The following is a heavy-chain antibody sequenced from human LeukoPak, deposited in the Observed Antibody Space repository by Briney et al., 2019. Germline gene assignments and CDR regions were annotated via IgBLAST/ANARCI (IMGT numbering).Heavy chain of an antibody. J-gene: IGHJ6*01. CDR1: GFIVGSNY. D-gene: IGHD1-26*01. CDR2: IFSGGRT. CDR3: ARGNSGTSYVEDYYGMDV. V-gene: IGHV3-53*01. Sequence: PGGSLRLSCAASGFIVGSNYMTWVRQAPGKGLGWVSVIFSGGRTYYADSVKGRFTLSRDNSKNTLYLHMNSLRGEDTAVYYCARGNSGTSYVEDYYGMDVWGQGTTVTVSS.